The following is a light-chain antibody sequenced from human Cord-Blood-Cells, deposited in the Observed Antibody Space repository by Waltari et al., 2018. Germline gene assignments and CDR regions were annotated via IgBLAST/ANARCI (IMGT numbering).Light chain of an antibody. J-gene: IGLJ1*01. Sequence: QSALTQPASVSGSPGQSVTISCTGTSSDVGSYNLVSWYQQHPGKAPKRMIYDVSKRPSGVSNRFSGSKSGNTASLTISELQAEDEADYYCCSYAGSSTYVFGTGTKVTVL. V-gene: IGLV2-23*02. CDR2: DVS. CDR1: SSDVGSYNL. CDR3: CSYAGSSTYV.